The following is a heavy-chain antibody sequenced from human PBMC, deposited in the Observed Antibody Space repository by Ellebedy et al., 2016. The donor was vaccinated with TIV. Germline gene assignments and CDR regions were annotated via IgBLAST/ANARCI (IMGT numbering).Heavy chain of an antibody. D-gene: IGHD3-3*01. J-gene: IGHJ4*02. CDR2: VSGSGGST. CDR3: AKLYYDFWSGYPYYFDY. Sequence: GESLKISXAASGITFSSYAMNWVRQAPGKGLEWVSGVSGSGGSTYYADSVNGRFTISRDNSKNTLYLQMNSLRAEDTAVYYCAKLYYDFWSGYPYYFDYWGQGILVTVSS. V-gene: IGHV3-23*01. CDR1: GITFSSYA.